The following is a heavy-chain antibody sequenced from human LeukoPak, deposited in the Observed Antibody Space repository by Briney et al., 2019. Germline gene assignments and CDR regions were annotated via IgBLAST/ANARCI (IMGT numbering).Heavy chain of an antibody. Sequence: VKVSCKASGYTFTSYDINWVRQATGQGLEWMGWMNPNSGNTGYAQKFQGRVTITRNTSISTAYMELSNLRSEDTAVYYCASRVSYDSSGYYNYWGQGTLVTVSS. J-gene: IGHJ4*02. CDR1: GYTFTSYD. D-gene: IGHD3-22*01. V-gene: IGHV1-8*03. CDR3: ASRVSYDSSGYYNY. CDR2: MNPNSGNT.